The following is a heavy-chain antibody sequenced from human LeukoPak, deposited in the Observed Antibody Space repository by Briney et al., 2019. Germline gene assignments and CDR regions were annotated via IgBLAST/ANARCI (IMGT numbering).Heavy chain of an antibody. Sequence: GGSLRLSCVASGFTFSSYAMHWVRQAPGKGLEWVAVISYDGSNKYYADSVKSRFTISRDNSKNTLYLQMNSLRAEDTAVYYCARDQDDILTGSYYGMDVWGQGTTVTVSS. CDR3: ARDQDDILTGSYYGMDV. J-gene: IGHJ6*02. CDR2: ISYDGSNK. CDR1: GFTFSSYA. D-gene: IGHD3-9*01. V-gene: IGHV3-30-3*01.